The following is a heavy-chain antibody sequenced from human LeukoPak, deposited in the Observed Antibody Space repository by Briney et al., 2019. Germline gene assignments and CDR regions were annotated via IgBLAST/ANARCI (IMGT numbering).Heavy chain of an antibody. Sequence: KPSETLSLTCTVSGVSISSGGYYWSWIRQHPGKGLEWIGYIYYSGSTYYNPSLKSRVTISVDTSKNQFSLKLSSVTAADTAVYYCARVGSSGYYYQNWFDPWGQGTLVTVSS. CDR3: ARVGSSGYYYQNWFDP. CDR1: GVSISSGGYY. CDR2: IYYSGST. V-gene: IGHV4-31*03. D-gene: IGHD3-22*01. J-gene: IGHJ5*02.